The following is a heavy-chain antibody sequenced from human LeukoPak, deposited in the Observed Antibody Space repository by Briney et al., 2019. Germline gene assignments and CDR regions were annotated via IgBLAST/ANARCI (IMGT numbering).Heavy chain of an antibody. CDR3: ARGSATAD. CDR2: IKQDGTEK. V-gene: IGHV3-7*04. Sequence: GGSLRLSCAASGFTFSSFWMSWVRQAPGKGLEWVDNIKQDGTEKYYVDSVKGRFTISRDNAKNSLYLQMNSLSAEDTAVYYCARGSATADWGQGTLVSVSS. CDR1: GFTFSSFW. J-gene: IGHJ4*02.